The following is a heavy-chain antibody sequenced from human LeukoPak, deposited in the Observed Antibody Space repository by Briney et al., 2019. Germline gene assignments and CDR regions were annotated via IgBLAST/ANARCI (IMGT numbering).Heavy chain of an antibody. V-gene: IGHV3-48*01. Sequence: GGSLRLSCAASGFTFSSYSMNWVRQAPGKGLEWVSYISSSSSTIYYADSVKGRFTISRDNSKNTLYLQMNSLRAEDTAVYYCASTGAGAFDYWGQGTLVTVSS. D-gene: IGHD1-14*01. CDR3: ASTGAGAFDY. CDR2: ISSSSSTI. CDR1: GFTFSSYS. J-gene: IGHJ4*02.